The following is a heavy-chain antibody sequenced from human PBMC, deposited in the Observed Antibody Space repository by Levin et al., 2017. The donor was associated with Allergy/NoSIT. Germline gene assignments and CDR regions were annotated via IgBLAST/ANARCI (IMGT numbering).Heavy chain of an antibody. J-gene: IGHJ5*02. Sequence: PSETLSLTCTVSGGSISSSSYYWGWIRQPPGKGLEWIGSIYYSGSTYYNPSLKSRVTISVDTSKNQFSLKLSSVTAADTAVYYCASIAVAGTGSGWFDPWGQGTLVTVSS. V-gene: IGHV4-39*07. CDR1: GGSISSSSYY. CDR2: IYYSGST. CDR3: ASIAVAGTGSGWFDP. D-gene: IGHD6-19*01.